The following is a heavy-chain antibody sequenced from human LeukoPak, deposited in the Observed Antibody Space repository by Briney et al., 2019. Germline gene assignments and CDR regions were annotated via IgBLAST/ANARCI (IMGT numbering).Heavy chain of an antibody. Sequence: PGGSLRLSCAASGFTFSTYGMHWVRQAPGKGLEWVAVISYDGSNKYYADSVKGRFTISRDNSKNTLYAQMNSLRAEDTAVYYCAKDSGIAVAGTATFDYWGQGTLVTVSS. D-gene: IGHD6-19*01. CDR2: ISYDGSNK. CDR1: GFTFSTYG. V-gene: IGHV3-30*18. CDR3: AKDSGIAVAGTATFDY. J-gene: IGHJ4*02.